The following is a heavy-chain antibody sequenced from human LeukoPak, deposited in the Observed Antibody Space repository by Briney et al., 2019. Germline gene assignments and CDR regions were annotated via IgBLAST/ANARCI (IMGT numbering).Heavy chain of an antibody. CDR1: EFTFSSYV. V-gene: IGHV3-23*01. D-gene: IGHD5-12*01. CDR2: ITPGGGT. Sequence: GGSLRLSCAASEFTFSSYVMAWVRQAPGKGLEWVSTITPGGGTYYADSVKGRFTISRDNSKNTLYLQMNSLRAEDTAAYYCAKGGPISLIRGSYYGMDVWGQGTTVTVSS. CDR3: AKGGPISLIRGSYYGMDV. J-gene: IGHJ6*02.